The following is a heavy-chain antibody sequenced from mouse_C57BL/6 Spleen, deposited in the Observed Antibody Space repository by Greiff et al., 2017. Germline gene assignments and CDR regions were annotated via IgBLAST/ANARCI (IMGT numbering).Heavy chain of an antibody. V-gene: IGHV1-26*01. CDR2: INPNNGGT. Sequence: EVQLQQSGPELVKPGASVKISCKASGYTFTDYYMNWVKQSHGKSLEWIGDINPNNGGTSYNQKFKGKATLTVDKSSSTAYMELRSLTSEDSAVYYCARNYGYDERYFDVWGTGTTVTVSS. J-gene: IGHJ1*03. CDR1: GYTFTDYY. CDR3: ARNYGYDERYFDV. D-gene: IGHD2-2*01.